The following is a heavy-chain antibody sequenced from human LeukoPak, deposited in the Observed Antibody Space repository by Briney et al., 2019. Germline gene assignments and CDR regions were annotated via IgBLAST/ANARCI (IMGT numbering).Heavy chain of an antibody. V-gene: IGHV4-59*01. J-gene: IGHJ4*02. D-gene: IGHD3-10*01. CDR3: ATNPWGLGSLLH. CDR2: VHYSGST. CDR1: GGSISSYY. Sequence: SEILSLTCTVSGGSISSYYCSWIRQPPGQGLEWIGFVHYSGSTNYNPSLKSRVTISLDTSKNHFSLELTSVTAADTALYYCATNPWGLGSLLHWGQGTPVTVSS.